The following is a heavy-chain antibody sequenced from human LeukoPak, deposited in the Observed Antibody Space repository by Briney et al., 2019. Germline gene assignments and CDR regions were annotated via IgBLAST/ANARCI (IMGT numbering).Heavy chain of an antibody. Sequence: SETLSLTCSVSGGSISTSTYFWGWLRQPPGKGLEWIGNIYYSGSTYYNPALKSRVTISIDTSKNQFSLKLTSVTAADTAVYYCASLHLGSKAFDIWGQGTMVTVSS. J-gene: IGHJ3*02. D-gene: IGHD3-10*01. V-gene: IGHV4-39*07. CDR1: GGSISTSTYF. CDR3: ASLHLGSKAFDI. CDR2: IYYSGST.